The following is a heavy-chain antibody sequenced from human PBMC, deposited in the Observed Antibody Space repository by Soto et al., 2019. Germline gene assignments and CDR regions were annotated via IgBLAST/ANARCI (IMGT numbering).Heavy chain of an antibody. V-gene: IGHV5-51*01. CDR2: IYPGDSDT. CDR3: ARLKEQVSYYAGMHG. Sequence: VESLKISCKGSGYSFTSYWISRVRQMPGKGLEWMGIIYPGDSDTRYSPSFRGQVTISADKSISTAYLQWSSLKASDTAMYYCARLKEQVSYYAGMHGRGQQNTLTVSS. J-gene: IGHJ6*02. CDR1: GYSFTSYW. D-gene: IGHD1-1*01.